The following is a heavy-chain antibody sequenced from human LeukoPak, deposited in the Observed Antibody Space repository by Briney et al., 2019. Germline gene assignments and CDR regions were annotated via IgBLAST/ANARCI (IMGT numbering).Heavy chain of an antibody. V-gene: IGHV3-23*01. D-gene: IGHD1-26*01. Sequence: GGSLRLSCAASGFTFSSYAMSWVRQAPGKGLEWVSAISGSGGSPYYADSVKGRFTISRDNSKTTLYLQMNSLRAEDTAVYYCAKAPNSGSYYGYYYYGMDVWGQGTTVTVSS. CDR1: GFTFSSYA. J-gene: IGHJ6*02. CDR2: ISGSGGSP. CDR3: AKAPNSGSYYGYYYYGMDV.